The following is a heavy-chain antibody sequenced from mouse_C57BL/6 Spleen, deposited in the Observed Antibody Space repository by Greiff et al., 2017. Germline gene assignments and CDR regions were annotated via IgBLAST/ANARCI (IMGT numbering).Heavy chain of an antibody. CDR2: ISDGGSYT. CDR3: AREGSSFDY. Sequence: EVQGVESGGGLVKPGGSLKLSCAASGFTFSSYALSWVRQTPEKKLEWVATISDGGSYTYYPDNVTGRFTISRDNAKNNLYLQMSHLKSEDTAMYYCAREGSSFDYWGQGTTLTVSS. V-gene: IGHV5-4*01. CDR1: GFTFSSYA. D-gene: IGHD1-1*01. J-gene: IGHJ2*01.